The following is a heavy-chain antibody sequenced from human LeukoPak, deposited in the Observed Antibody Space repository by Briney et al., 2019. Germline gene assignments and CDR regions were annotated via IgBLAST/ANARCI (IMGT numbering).Heavy chain of an antibody. Sequence: GASVKVSCKASGYTFTSYYMHWVRQAPGQGLEWMGWINPNSGGTNYAQKFQGRVTMTRDTSISTAYMELSRLRSDDTAVYYCARAEGSGNWFDPWGQGTLVTVSS. CDR1: GYTFTSYY. CDR3: ARAEGSGNWFDP. CDR2: INPNSGGT. V-gene: IGHV1-2*02. J-gene: IGHJ5*02. D-gene: IGHD6-25*01.